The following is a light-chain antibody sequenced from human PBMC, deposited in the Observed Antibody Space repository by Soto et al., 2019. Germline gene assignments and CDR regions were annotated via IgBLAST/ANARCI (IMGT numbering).Light chain of an antibody. V-gene: IGLV1-44*01. CDR1: NSNIGSNR. J-gene: IGLJ3*02. CDR2: AND. Sequence: QSVLTQPPSVSGTPGQRVTISCSGSNSNIGSNRVKWFRQFPGMAPRSLIYANDQRPSGVPDRFSGSKSDTSASLAISALQSEDEADYYCATWDGSLNGVVFGGGTKLPS. CDR3: ATWDGSLNGVV.